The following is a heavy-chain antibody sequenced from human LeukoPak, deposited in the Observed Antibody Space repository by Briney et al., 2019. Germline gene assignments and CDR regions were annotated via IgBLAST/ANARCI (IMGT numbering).Heavy chain of an antibody. J-gene: IGHJ4*02. CDR1: GYTFTSYA. CDR3: ARAMITFGGVIGKPFDY. V-gene: IGHV1-3*01. Sequence: ASVKVSCKASGYTFTSYAMHWVRQAPGQRLEWMGWINAGNGNTKYSQKFQGRVTITRDTSASTAYMELSSLRSEDTAVYYCARAMITFGGVIGKPFDYWGQGTLVTVSS. D-gene: IGHD3-16*02. CDR2: INAGNGNT.